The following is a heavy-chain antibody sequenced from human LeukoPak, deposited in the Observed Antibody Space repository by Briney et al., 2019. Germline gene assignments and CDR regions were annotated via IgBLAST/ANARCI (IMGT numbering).Heavy chain of an antibody. Sequence: ASVKVSCKASGYTFTSYGISWVRQAPGQGLEWMGWISAYNGNTNYAQKLQGRVTMTTDTSTSTAYMELRSLRSEDTAVYYCARTTYYYGSGSGGVFDYWGQGTLVTVSS. CDR1: GYTFTSYG. CDR2: ISAYNGNT. D-gene: IGHD3-10*01. CDR3: ARTTYYYGSGSGGVFDY. J-gene: IGHJ4*02. V-gene: IGHV1-18*01.